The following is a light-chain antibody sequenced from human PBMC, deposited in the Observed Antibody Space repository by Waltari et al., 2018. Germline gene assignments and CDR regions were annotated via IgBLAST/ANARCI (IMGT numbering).Light chain of an antibody. V-gene: IGKV3D-20*01. CDR3: QRFASSEFT. CDR1: QSVSDRH. CDR2: DAS. Sequence: ENVLTQSPATLSLSPGERASLSCGASQSVSDRHLAWYQQKPGLVPRLLIYDASKRATGVPDRFSGSRSGTDFTLTISRLEPEDFAVYYCQRFASSEFTFGPGTKVDI. J-gene: IGKJ3*01.